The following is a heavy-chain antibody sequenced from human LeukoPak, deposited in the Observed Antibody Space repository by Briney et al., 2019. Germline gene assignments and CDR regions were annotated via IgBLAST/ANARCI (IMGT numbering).Heavy chain of an antibody. CDR2: ISSSDSNI. D-gene: IGHD1-26*01. CDR3: VRDRIRWGSGLDV. J-gene: IGHJ6*02. CDR1: GFTFSSYD. Sequence: GGSLRLSCAASGFTFSSYDINWVRQSPGEGLEWISHISSSDSNIYYGDSVKGRFTISRDNAKNSLYLQMNSLRAEDTAVYYCVRDRIRWGSGLDVWGQGTSVTVSS. V-gene: IGHV3-48*03.